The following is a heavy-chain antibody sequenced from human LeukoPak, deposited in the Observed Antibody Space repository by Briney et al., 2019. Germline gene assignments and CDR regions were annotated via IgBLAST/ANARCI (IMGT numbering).Heavy chain of an antibody. J-gene: IGHJ6*02. Sequence: GGSLRLSCAASGFTVSSNYMNWVRQAPGKGLEWVSVISSGGSIHYADSVRGRFTISRDNSKNTLYLHVNSLRAEDTAVYYCARLDSSGYYYYGMDVWGQGTTVTVS. CDR1: GFTVSSNY. V-gene: IGHV3-66*01. CDR3: ARLDSSGYYYYGMDV. D-gene: IGHD6-19*01. CDR2: ISSGGSI.